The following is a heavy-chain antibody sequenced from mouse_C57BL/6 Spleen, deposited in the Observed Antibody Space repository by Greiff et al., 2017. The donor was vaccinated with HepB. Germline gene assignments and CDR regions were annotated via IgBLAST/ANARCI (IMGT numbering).Heavy chain of an antibody. Sequence: EVMLVESGEGLVKPGGSLKLSCAASGFTFSSYAMSWVRQTPEKRLEWVAYISSGGDYIYYADTVKGRFTISRDNARNTLYLQMSSLKSEDTAMYYCTRDGNYQFAYWGQGTLVTVSA. CDR2: ISSGGDYI. CDR1: GFTFSSYA. V-gene: IGHV5-9-1*02. CDR3: TRDGNYQFAY. D-gene: IGHD2-1*01. J-gene: IGHJ3*01.